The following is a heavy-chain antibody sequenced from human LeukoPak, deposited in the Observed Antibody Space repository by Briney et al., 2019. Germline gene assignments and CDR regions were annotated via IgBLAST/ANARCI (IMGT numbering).Heavy chain of an antibody. V-gene: IGHV3-33*08. Sequence: GGSLRLSCAASGFTFSSYAMHWVRQAPGKGLEWVAVIWYDGSNKYYADSVKGRFTISRDNSKNTLYLQMNSLRAEDTAVYYCARDRAKLDYWGQGTLVTASS. J-gene: IGHJ4*02. CDR2: IWYDGSNK. CDR1: GFTFSSYA. CDR3: ARDRAKLDY. D-gene: IGHD3-10*01.